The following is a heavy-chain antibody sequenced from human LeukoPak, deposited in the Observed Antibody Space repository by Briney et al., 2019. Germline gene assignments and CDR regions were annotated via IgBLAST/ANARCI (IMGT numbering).Heavy chain of an antibody. Sequence: GGSLRLSCAASGFTFSSYEMNWVRQAPGKGLDWVSTISDSGSTYHADSVKGRFTISRDHSKNTLYLQMNSLRAEDTAVYYCAKDRGIEYCSGNSCLGPFDCWGQGTLVTVSS. CDR1: GFTFSSYE. CDR2: ISDSGST. J-gene: IGHJ4*02. D-gene: IGHD2-2*01. CDR3: AKDRGIEYCSGNSCLGPFDC. V-gene: IGHV3-23*01.